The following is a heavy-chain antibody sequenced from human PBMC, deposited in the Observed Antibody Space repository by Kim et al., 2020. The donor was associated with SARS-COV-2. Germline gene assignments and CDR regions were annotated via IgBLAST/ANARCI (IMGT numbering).Heavy chain of an antibody. Sequence: SVKVSCKASGGTFSSYAISWVRQAPGQGLEWMGGIIPIFGTANYAQKFQGRVTITADESTSTAYMELSSLRSEDTAVYYCARTFGVVTPPPRYNWFDPWGQGTLVTVSS. CDR1: GGTFSSYA. CDR3: ARTFGVVTPPPRYNWFDP. J-gene: IGHJ5*02. CDR2: IIPIFGTA. D-gene: IGHD3-3*01. V-gene: IGHV1-69*13.